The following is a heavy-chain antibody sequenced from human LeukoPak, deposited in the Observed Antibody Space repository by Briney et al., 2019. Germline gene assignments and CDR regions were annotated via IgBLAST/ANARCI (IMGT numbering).Heavy chain of an antibody. Sequence: SETLSLTCAVYGGSLSGYYWSWIRQPPGKGLEWIGEINHSGSTNYNPSLKSRVTISVDTSKNQFSLKLSSVTAADTAVYYCAVGGGSYYVYYWGQGTLATVSS. D-gene: IGHD1-26*01. CDR2: INHSGST. J-gene: IGHJ4*02. CDR3: AVGGGSYYVYY. V-gene: IGHV4-34*01. CDR1: GGSLSGYY.